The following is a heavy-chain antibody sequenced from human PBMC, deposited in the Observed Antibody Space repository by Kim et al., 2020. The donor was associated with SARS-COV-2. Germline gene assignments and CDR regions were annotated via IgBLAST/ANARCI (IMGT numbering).Heavy chain of an antibody. D-gene: IGHD2-15*01. V-gene: IGHV4-34*01. J-gene: IGHJ5*02. Sequence: RVTISVDTSKNQFSLKLSSVTAADTAVYYCARGRRLGYCSGGSCPTWFDPWGQGTLVTVSS. CDR3: ARGRRLGYCSGGSCPTWFDP.